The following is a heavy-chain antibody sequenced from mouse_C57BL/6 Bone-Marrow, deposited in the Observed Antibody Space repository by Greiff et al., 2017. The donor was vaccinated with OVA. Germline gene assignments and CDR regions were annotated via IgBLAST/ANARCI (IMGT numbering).Heavy chain of an antibody. D-gene: IGHD1-1*01. J-gene: IGHJ1*03. CDR1: GFNIKDDY. Sequence: VQLQQSGAELVRPGASVKLSCTASGFNIKDDYMHWVKQRPEQGLEWIGWIDPENGDTEYASKFQGKATITADTSSNTAYLQLSSLTSEDTAVDYCTPTVVATRYFDVWGTGTTVTVSS. CDR3: TPTVVATRYFDV. CDR2: IDPENGDT. V-gene: IGHV14-4*01.